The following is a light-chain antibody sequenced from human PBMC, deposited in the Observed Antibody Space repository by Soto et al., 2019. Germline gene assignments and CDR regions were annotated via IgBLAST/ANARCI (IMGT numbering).Light chain of an antibody. CDR1: RNVSIY. Sequence: EIPLTQSPSSLAASVGDRLTLTCRASRNVSIYLNWYQHKPGKGPTLLIHATSNLQIGVPSRFSGGGSGTEFTLTIRSMEPEDFGTYYCQQSYKMPSFGQGTRL. CDR2: ATS. V-gene: IGKV1-39*01. CDR3: QQSYKMPS. J-gene: IGKJ5*01.